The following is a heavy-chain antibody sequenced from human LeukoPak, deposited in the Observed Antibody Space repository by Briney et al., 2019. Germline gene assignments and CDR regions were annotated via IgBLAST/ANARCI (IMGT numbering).Heavy chain of an antibody. Sequence: PSETLSLTCTVSGGSISSYYWSWIRQPPGKGLEWIGYIYYSGSTNYNPSLKSRVTISVDTSKNQFSLKLSSVTAADTAVYFCARSVFSYCSSASCYKDYWGQGTLVTVSS. CDR2: IYYSGST. J-gene: IGHJ4*02. D-gene: IGHD2-2*02. V-gene: IGHV4-59*08. CDR3: ARSVFSYCSSASCYKDY. CDR1: GGSISSYY.